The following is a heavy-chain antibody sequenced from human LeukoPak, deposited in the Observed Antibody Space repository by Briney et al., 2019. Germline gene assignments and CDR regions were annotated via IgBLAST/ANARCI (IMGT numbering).Heavy chain of an antibody. Sequence: SQTLSLTCAVSGGSISSGGYSWRWIRQPPGKGLEWIGYIYHSGSTYYNPSLKSRVTISVDRSKNQFSLKLSSVTAADTAVYYCASLFNYYGSGSYPKNAFDIWGQGTMVTVSS. J-gene: IGHJ3*02. V-gene: IGHV4-30-2*01. CDR3: ASLFNYYGSGSYPKNAFDI. D-gene: IGHD3-10*01. CDR1: GGSISSGGYS. CDR2: IYHSGST.